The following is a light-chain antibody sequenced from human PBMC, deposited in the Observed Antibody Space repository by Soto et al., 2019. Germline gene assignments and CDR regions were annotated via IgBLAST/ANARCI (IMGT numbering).Light chain of an antibody. CDR3: ASWDDSLSETV. Sequence: QSVLTQPPSLSGTPGQRVPISCSGSNFNVKNNYVYWYQQFAGTAPKLLIYSNNRRPSGVPDRFSGSKSGSSASLAISGRRPEDEADYYCASWDDSLSETVFGGGTQLTVL. J-gene: IGLJ7*01. CDR2: SNN. V-gene: IGLV1-47*01. CDR1: NFNVKNNY.